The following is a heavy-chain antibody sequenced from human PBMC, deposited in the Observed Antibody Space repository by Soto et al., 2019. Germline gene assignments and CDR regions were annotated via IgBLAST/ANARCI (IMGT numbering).Heavy chain of an antibody. J-gene: IGHJ4*02. CDR3: AKDGDRTYCSDGNCAFFDS. CDR2: IWHDGSEK. CDR1: GFTFNKYG. D-gene: IGHD2-15*01. V-gene: IGHV3-33*06. Sequence: QVHLVESGGGVVQPGGSLRLSCAASGFTFNKYGIHWVRQAPGKWLEWVAVIWHDGSEKYYADSVKDRFTISRDNSKKMVYLQMKSLRVDDTATYYCAKDGDRTYCSDGNCAFFDSWCQGALVTVSS.